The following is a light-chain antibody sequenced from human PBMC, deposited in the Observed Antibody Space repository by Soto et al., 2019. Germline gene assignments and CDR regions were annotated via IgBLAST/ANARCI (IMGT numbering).Light chain of an antibody. V-gene: IGKV1-12*01. CDR3: QQTLSFPPT. CDR2: TGS. CDR1: QAIDSW. Sequence: DIQMTQSPSSVSASLGDRVTITCRASQAIDSWLAWYQQKPGEAPKLLIFTGSLLHSGVPPRFSGSGSGTDFTLTISSLQPDDFATYYCQQTLSFPPTFGQGTKV. J-gene: IGKJ1*01.